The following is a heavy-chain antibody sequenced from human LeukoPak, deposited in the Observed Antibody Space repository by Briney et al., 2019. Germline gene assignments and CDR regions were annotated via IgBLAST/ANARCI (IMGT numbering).Heavy chain of an antibody. Sequence: GGSLRLSCAASGFTFDDYGMSWVRHAPGKGLEWVSGINWNGGSTGYADSVKGRFTISRDNAKNSLYLQMNSLRAEDTAVYYCAKDPGGYCSSTSCDQHFDYWGQGTLVTVSS. CDR1: GFTFDDYG. J-gene: IGHJ4*02. D-gene: IGHD2-2*01. V-gene: IGHV3-20*04. CDR2: INWNGGST. CDR3: AKDPGGYCSSTSCDQHFDY.